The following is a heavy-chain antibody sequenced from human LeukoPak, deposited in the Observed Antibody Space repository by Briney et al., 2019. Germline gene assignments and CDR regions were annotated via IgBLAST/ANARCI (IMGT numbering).Heavy chain of an antibody. CDR2: IRNDGSNK. CDR3: AKPGGASSIAY. CDR1: GFSFSTYG. Sequence: GGSLRLSCAVSGFSFSTYGMHWVRQAPGKGLEWVAFIRNDGSNKYYADSVKGRFTISRDNTKNILYLQMNSLRAEDTAVYNCAKPGGASSIAYWGQGTLVTVSS. V-gene: IGHV3-30*02. D-gene: IGHD6-6*01. J-gene: IGHJ4*02.